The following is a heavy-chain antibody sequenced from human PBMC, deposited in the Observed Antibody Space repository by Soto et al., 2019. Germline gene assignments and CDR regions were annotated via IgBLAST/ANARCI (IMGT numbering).Heavy chain of an antibody. CDR2: INPNSGDT. J-gene: IGHJ4*02. CDR1: GYTFTGYY. D-gene: IGHD6-13*01. CDR3: ARVGVGLAAPRVWHY. Sequence: ASVKVSCKASGYTFTGYYVHWVRQAPGQGLEWMGWINPNSGDTYFAQRFQGRVTMNRDTSIGTAYMELTGLTSDDTAVFYCARVGVGLAAPRVWHYWGQGTPVTVSS. V-gene: IGHV1-2*02.